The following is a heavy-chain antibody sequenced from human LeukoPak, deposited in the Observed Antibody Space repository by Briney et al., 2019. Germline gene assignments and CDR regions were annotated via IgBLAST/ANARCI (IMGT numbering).Heavy chain of an antibody. CDR1: GFTFSSYS. Sequence: GGSLRLSCAASGFTFSSYSMNWVRQAPGKGLEWVSSISSSSSYIYYADSVKGRFTISRGNAKNSLYLQMNSLRAEDTAVYYCARDLGYSSSSDYWGQGTLVTVSS. CDR3: ARDLGYSSSSDY. CDR2: ISSSSSYI. D-gene: IGHD6-6*01. J-gene: IGHJ4*02. V-gene: IGHV3-21*01.